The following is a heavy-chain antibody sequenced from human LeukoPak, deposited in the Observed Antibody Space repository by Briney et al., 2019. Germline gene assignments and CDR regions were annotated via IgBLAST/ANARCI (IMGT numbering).Heavy chain of an antibody. V-gene: IGHV3-30-3*01. CDR3: ARNPVDYGSNSYFDY. J-gene: IGHJ4*02. CDR2: ISYDGSNK. D-gene: IGHD4-23*01. Sequence: QSGGSLRLSCAASGFTFSSYAMHWVRQAPGKGLEWVAVISYDGSNKYYADSVKGRFTISRDNSKNTLYLQMNSLRAEDTAVCYCARNPVDYGSNSYFDYWGQGTLVTVSS. CDR1: GFTFSSYA.